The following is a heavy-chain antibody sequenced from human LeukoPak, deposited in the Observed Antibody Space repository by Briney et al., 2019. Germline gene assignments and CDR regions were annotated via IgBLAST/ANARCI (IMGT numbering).Heavy chain of an antibody. CDR3: VFVVPAARGHFQH. CDR2: IIPIFGTA. CDR1: GGTFSSYA. D-gene: IGHD2-2*01. V-gene: IGHV1-69*05. Sequence: SVKVPCKASGGTFSSYAISWVRQAPGQGLEWMGGIIPIFGTANYAQKFQGRVTITTDESTSTAYMELSSLRSEDTAVYYCVFVVPAARGHFQHWGQGTLVTVSS. J-gene: IGHJ1*01.